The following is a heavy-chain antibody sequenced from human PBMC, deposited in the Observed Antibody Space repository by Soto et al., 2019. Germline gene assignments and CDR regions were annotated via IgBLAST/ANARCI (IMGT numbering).Heavy chain of an antibody. D-gene: IGHD2-15*01. J-gene: IGHJ4*02. Sequence: GGSLRLSCAASGFTFSSYAMSWVRQAPGKGLEWVSAISGSGGSTYYADSVKGRFTISRDNSKNTLYLQMNSLRAEDTAVYYCAKDQVVAIGLSGPIDYWGQGTLVTVSS. CDR3: AKDQVVAIGLSGPIDY. V-gene: IGHV3-23*01. CDR2: ISGSGGST. CDR1: GFTFSSYA.